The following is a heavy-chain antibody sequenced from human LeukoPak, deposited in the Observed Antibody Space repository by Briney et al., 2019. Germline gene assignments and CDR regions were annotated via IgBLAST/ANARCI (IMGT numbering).Heavy chain of an antibody. CDR3: ARGKLLIYYYYYMDV. D-gene: IGHD2-15*01. J-gene: IGHJ6*03. CDR1: GYTFTGYY. CDR2: INPNSGGT. V-gene: IGHV1-2*02. Sequence: ASVKVSCKASGYTFTGYYMHWVRQAPGQGLEWMGWINPNSGGTNYAQKFQGRVTMTRDTSISTAYMELSRLRSDDTAVYYCARGKLLIYYYYYMDVWGKGTTVTVSS.